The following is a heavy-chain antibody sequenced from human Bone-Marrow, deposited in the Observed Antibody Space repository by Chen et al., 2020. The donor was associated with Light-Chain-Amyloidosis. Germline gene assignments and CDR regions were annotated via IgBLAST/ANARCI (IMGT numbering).Heavy chain of an antibody. Sequence: EVQVMESGGGLVEPGGSLRLSCAASGFKFGDYAMHWVRQVQGKGLEWGSSISWNMGRVGYAVSVKGRFTISRDNSGNSLYLEMKNLRPEDTALYYCAKDMTGQLPRSHGMAVWGRGTMVTVSS. CDR3: AKDMTGQLPRSHGMAV. CDR1: GFKFGDYA. CDR2: ISWNMGRV. D-gene: IGHD2-2*01. J-gene: IGHJ6*01. V-gene: IGHV3-9*01.